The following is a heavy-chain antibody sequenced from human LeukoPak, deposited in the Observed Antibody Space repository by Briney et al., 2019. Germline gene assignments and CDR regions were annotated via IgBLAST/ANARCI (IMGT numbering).Heavy chain of an antibody. V-gene: IGHV3-15*01. CDR2: IKSKTDGETT. CDR3: ATGWVPESVALDI. J-gene: IGHJ4*02. Sequence: GGSLRLSCAASGFTFSNAWMSWVRQAPGKGLEWVGHIKSKTDGETTSYATRVKGRLTISRDDSKNTLYLQLNSLRAEDTGVYYVATGWVPESVALDIWGQGTLVTVSS. CDR1: GFTFSNAW. D-gene: IGHD3-3*02.